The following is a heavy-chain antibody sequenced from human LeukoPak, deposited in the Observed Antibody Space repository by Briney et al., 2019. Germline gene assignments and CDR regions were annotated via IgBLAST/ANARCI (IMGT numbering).Heavy chain of an antibody. CDR1: GGSISSSNW. CDR3: ARQDDYVWGSYRYPDAFDI. D-gene: IGHD3-16*02. Sequence: PSETLSLTCAVSGGSISSSNWWSWVRQPPGKGLEWIGEICHSGSTNYNPSLKSRVTISVDTSKNQFSLKLSSVTAADTAVYYCARQDDYVWGSYRYPDAFDIWGQGTMVTVSS. J-gene: IGHJ3*02. V-gene: IGHV4-4*02. CDR2: ICHSGST.